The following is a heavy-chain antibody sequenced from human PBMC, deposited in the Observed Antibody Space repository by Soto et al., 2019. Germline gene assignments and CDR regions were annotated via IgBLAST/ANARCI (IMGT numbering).Heavy chain of an antibody. CDR2: IYHSGST. D-gene: IGHD2-8*01. Sequence: PSGTLSLTCGVSGDSISTVNWWSWVRQSPGKGLEWIGEIYHSGSTSYNPSLKSRVTMSVDKSKNQFSLQLTSVTAADTAVYYCATFSGFFTISPFDAWGQGTSVTSPQ. V-gene: IGHV4-4*02. CDR3: ATFSGFFTISPFDA. CDR1: GDSISTVNW. J-gene: IGHJ5*02.